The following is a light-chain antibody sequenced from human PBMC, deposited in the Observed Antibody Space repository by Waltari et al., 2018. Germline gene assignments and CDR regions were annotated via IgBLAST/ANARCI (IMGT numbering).Light chain of an antibody. J-gene: IGKJ2*03. Sequence: DIQMTQSPSSLSASVGDTVTITCRASQSITSWLDWYQQKPAKAPKLLIYKASTLQSGVPSRFSGSGSGTEVTLSISSLQAEDFATYYCLQYSTSPYSFGQGTKVEIK. CDR3: LQYSTSPYS. CDR1: QSITSW. CDR2: KAS. V-gene: IGKV1D-16*01.